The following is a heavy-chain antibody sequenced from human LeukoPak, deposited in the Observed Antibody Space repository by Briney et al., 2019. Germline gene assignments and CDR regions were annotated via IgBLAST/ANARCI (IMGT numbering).Heavy chain of an antibody. D-gene: IGHD1-26*01. J-gene: IGHJ4*02. CDR2: IYPGDSDT. Sequence: GESLKISCQGSGYSFTNYWIGWVRQMPGKGLEWMGIIYPGDSDTKYRPSFQGQVTISADKSITTAYLQWSSLKASDTAMYYCARYSGSYSKSFDSWGQGTLLTVSS. CDR1: GYSFTNYW. CDR3: ARYSGSYSKSFDS. V-gene: IGHV5-51*01.